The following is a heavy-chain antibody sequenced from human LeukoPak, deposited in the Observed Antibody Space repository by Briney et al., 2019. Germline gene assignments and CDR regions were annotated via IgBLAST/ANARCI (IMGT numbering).Heavy chain of an antibody. J-gene: IGHJ3*02. V-gene: IGHV1-3*01. CDR3: ARVDVDIDSGPVAFDI. D-gene: IGHD5-12*01. CDR1: GYTFTSYA. Sequence: ASVKVSCKASGYTFTSYAMHWVRQAPGQRLEWMGWINAGNGNTKYSQEFQGRVTITRDTSASTAYMELSSVTAADTAVYYCARVDVDIDSGPVAFDIWGQGTMVTVSS. CDR2: INAGNGNT.